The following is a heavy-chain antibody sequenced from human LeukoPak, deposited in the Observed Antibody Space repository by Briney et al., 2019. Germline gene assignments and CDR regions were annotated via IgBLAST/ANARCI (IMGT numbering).Heavy chain of an antibody. J-gene: IGHJ3*02. D-gene: IGHD3-10*01. CDR1: GFTVSSNY. CDR3: ARDPLGVNAFDI. CDR2: IYSGGST. V-gene: IGHV3-66*01. Sequence: GGSLRLSCAASGFTVSSNYMSWVRQAPGKGLEWVSVIYSGGSTYYADSVKGRFTISRDNSKNTLYLQMNSLRAEDTAVYYCARDPLGVNAFDIWGQGTMVTISS.